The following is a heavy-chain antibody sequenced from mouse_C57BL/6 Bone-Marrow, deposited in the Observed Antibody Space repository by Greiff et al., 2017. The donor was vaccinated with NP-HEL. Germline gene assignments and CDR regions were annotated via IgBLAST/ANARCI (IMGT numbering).Heavy chain of an antibody. CDR1: GYTFTSYW. V-gene: IGHV1-50*01. Sequence: VQLQQPGAELVKPGASVKLSCKASGYTFTSYWMHWVKQRPGQGLEWIGDIDPCDGYTNYNQKFKGKATLTVDPSSSTAYMQLSSLTSEDSAVYYCARLVYCGNCEGAYWGQGTLVTVSA. J-gene: IGHJ3*01. D-gene: IGHD2-1*01. CDR2: IDPCDGYT. CDR3: ARLVYCGNCEGAY.